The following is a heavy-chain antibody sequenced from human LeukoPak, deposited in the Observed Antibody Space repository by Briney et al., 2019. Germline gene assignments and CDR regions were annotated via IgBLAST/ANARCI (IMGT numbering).Heavy chain of an antibody. D-gene: IGHD5-24*01. CDR3: ARAKMGYNLAYYYGMDV. Sequence: PSETLSLTCIVSGDSISTYYWSWIRQPPGKGLEWIGHIYYSGSTNYNPSFRSRVTISVDTSKNQFSLRLSSVTAADTAVYYCARAKMGYNLAYYYGMDVWGQGTTVTVSS. J-gene: IGHJ6*02. CDR2: IYYSGST. CDR1: GDSISTYY. V-gene: IGHV4-59*01.